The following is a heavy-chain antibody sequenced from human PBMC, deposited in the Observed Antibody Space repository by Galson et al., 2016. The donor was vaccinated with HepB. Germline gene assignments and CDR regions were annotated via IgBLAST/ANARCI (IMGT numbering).Heavy chain of an antibody. CDR1: GYVFSSYW. D-gene: IGHD3-22*01. CDR2: FYPGDSEI. V-gene: IGHV5-51*01. J-gene: IGHJ4*02. Sequence: QSGAEVKKPGESLKISCKGEGYVFSSYWIAWVRQTPDKGLEWMGIFYPGDSEIRYCPSFQGQVTFSAEQSINTAYMQWTSLKASDTAIYYCARLVSSRSPYDSWGQGTLVTVSS. CDR3: ARLVSSRSPYDS.